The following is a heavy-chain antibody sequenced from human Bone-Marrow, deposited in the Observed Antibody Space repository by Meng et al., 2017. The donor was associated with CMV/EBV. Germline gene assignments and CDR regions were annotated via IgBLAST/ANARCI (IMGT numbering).Heavy chain of an antibody. Sequence: ASVKVSCKASGYTFTSYGISWVRQAPGQGLEWMGWISAYNGNTNYAQKLQGRVTMTTDTSTSTAYMELRSLRSDDTAVYYCARGDYYDSSGYFDYWVQGTLVTVSS. V-gene: IGHV1-18*01. D-gene: IGHD3-22*01. J-gene: IGHJ4*02. CDR1: GYTFTSYG. CDR3: ARGDYYDSSGYFDY. CDR2: ISAYNGNT.